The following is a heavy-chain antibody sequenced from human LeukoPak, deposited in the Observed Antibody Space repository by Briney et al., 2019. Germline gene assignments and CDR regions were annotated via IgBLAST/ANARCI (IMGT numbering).Heavy chain of an antibody. CDR3: ATERGYSYGPLDY. D-gene: IGHD5-18*01. Sequence: GGSLLLSCATSGSSFNYAWRSWVRPPPGKGLEWVGHSTSTTSGGTTGYTAPVKGRFIISRDDSRSILYLQMTSLMVEDTAVYYCATERGYSYGPLDYWGQGALVIVSS. V-gene: IGHV3-15*05. CDR1: GSSFNYAW. J-gene: IGHJ4*02. CDR2: STSTTSGGTT.